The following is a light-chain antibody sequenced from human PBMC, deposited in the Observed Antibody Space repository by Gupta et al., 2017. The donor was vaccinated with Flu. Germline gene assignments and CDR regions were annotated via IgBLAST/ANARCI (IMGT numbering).Light chain of an antibody. CDR1: SSDVGGYDY. Sequence: QSALTQPASVSGSPGQSITISCTGTSSDVGGYDYVSWYQQHPGRAPKLIIYEVTNRPSGVSDRFAGSKSGNTATLTISGLQPEDESDFYCSLYTSTNEFYVFGSGTKVTVV. J-gene: IGLJ1*01. CDR3: SLYTSTNEFYV. V-gene: IGLV2-14*01. CDR2: EVT.